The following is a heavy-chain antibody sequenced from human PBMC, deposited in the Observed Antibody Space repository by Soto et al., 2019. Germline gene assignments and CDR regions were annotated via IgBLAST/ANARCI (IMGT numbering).Heavy chain of an antibody. Sequence: QVQLVESGGGVVQPGRSLRLPCAASGFTFSSYGMHWVRQAPGKGLEWVAVIWYDGSNKYYADSVKGRFTISRDNSKNTLYLQMNSLRAEDTAVYYCARGGVVVPAARRGYFDYWGQGTLVTVSS. CDR3: ARGGVVVPAARRGYFDY. J-gene: IGHJ4*02. V-gene: IGHV3-33*01. CDR1: GFTFSSYG. CDR2: IWYDGSNK. D-gene: IGHD2-2*01.